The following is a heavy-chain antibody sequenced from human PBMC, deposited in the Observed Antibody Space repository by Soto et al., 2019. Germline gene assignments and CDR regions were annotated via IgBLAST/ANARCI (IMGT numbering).Heavy chain of an antibody. V-gene: IGHV1-3*05. J-gene: IGHJ6*02. Sequence: QVQVVQSGAEEKKPGASVKVSCKASGYTFTSYGMHWVRQAPGQRLEWMGWINAGNGNTKDSQKFQGRVTITRDTSASTAYMELSSLRSEDTAVYYCVRGEVLMDVWGQGTTVTVSS. CDR1: GYTFTSYG. CDR2: INAGNGNT. D-gene: IGHD2-8*01. CDR3: VRGEVLMDV.